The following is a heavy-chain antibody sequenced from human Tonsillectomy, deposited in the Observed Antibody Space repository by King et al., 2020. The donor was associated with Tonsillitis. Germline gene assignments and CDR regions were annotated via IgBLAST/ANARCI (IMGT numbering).Heavy chain of an antibody. CDR3: ACYSSSSESSVVWFDP. CDR1: GGSFSGYY. D-gene: IGHD6-6*01. V-gene: IGHV4-34*01. CDR2: INHSGST. Sequence: VQLQQWGAGLLKPSETLSLTCAVYGGSFSGYYWSCIRQPPGKGLEWIGEINHSGSTNYNPSLKSRVTISVDTSKNQFSLKLSSVTAADTAVYYCACYSSSSESSVVWFDPWGQGTLVTVSS. J-gene: IGHJ5*02.